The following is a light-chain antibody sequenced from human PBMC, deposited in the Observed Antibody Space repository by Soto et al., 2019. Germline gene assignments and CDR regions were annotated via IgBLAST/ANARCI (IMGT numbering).Light chain of an antibody. CDR3: QQSYSTPLT. V-gene: IGKV1-39*01. CDR2: AAS. Sequence: DIQMTQSPSSLSASVGDRVTITCRASQSISSYLNWYQQKPGKAPKLLIYAASSLQSGVLSRFSGSGSGTDFTLTISSLQPEDFATYYCQQSYSTPLTFGGGTKVAIK. J-gene: IGKJ4*01. CDR1: QSISSY.